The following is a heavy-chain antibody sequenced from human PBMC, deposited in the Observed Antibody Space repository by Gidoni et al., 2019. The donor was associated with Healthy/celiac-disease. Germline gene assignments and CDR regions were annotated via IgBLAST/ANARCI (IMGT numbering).Heavy chain of an antibody. CDR3: AKDIGGSGYDYIGSVAGYYYYGMDV. D-gene: IGHD5-12*01. V-gene: IGHV3-9*01. J-gene: IGHJ6*02. CDR2: ISWNSGSI. Sequence: EVQLVESGGGLVQPGRSLRLSCAASGFTFDDYAMHWVRQAPGKGLEWVSGISWNSGSIGYADSVKGRFTISRDNAKNSLYLQMNSLRAEDTALYYCAKDIGGSGYDYIGSVAGYYYYGMDVWGQGTTVTVSS. CDR1: GFTFDDYA.